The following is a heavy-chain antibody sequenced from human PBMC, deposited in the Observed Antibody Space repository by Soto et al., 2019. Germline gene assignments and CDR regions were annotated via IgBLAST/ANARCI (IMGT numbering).Heavy chain of an antibody. CDR3: ARGWDYYGMDV. V-gene: IGHV4-31*03. Sequence: SETLSLTCTLSGVSITSGAYYWTWVRQHPGKGLEWIGYIYYRGNTNYNPSLKSRIIMSMDMSENQFSLKLTSVTAADTAVYYCARGWDYYGMDVWGQGTTVTVSS. D-gene: IGHD3-16*01. CDR2: IYYRGNT. J-gene: IGHJ6*02. CDR1: GVSITSGAYY.